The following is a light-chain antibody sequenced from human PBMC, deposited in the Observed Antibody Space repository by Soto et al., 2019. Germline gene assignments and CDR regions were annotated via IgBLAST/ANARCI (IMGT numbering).Light chain of an antibody. CDR1: QTVNSDY. V-gene: IGKV3-20*01. Sequence: EIVLTQSPGTLSLSPGETATLSCRASQTVNSDYLAWFQQRPGQAPRLLIFATSRRATDIPDRFSGSGSGTAFPLAIRRLEPEDFAVYYCHQFGYSPRTFGQGTKVE. CDR3: HQFGYSPRT. J-gene: IGKJ1*01. CDR2: ATS.